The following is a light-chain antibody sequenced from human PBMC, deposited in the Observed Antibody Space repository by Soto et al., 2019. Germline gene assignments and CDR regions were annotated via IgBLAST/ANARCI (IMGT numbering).Light chain of an antibody. V-gene: IGKV1-5*03. CDR1: QSISTW. CDR2: KAS. CDR3: QQYKSYSPYT. Sequence: DIQMTQSPSTLSASVGDRVTIACRASQSISTWLAWYQQKPGKAPNLLIYKASSLGSGVPSRFSCSGSGTEFTLTISSLQPDDFATYYCQQYKSYSPYTFGQGTKLEIK. J-gene: IGKJ2*01.